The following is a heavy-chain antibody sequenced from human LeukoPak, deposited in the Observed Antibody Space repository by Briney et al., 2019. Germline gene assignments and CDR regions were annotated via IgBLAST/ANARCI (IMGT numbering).Heavy chain of an antibody. D-gene: IGHD6-13*01. V-gene: IGHV1-2*02. J-gene: IGHJ4*02. Sequence: ASVKVSCKASGYTFTGYYMHWVRQAPGQGLEWMGWINPNSGGTNYAQKFQGRVTMTRDTSISTAYMELSRLRSDDTAVYYCAPTNYRSSCYYFDYWGQGTLVTVSS. CDR2: INPNSGGT. CDR1: GYTFTGYY. CDR3: APTNYRSSCYYFDY.